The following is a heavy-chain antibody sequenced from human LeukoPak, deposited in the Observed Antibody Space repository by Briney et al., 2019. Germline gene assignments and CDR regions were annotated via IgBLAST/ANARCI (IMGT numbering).Heavy chain of an antibody. J-gene: IGHJ4*02. V-gene: IGHV1-46*01. D-gene: IGHD3-10*01. CDR1: GYTFTNYY. CDR2: TSASGGST. CDR3: ARVIDGSGSCDY. Sequence: SVKVFCKASGYTFTNYYMLWARQDPGQAIEWMGITSASGGSTSYAQKFQGRCTVTSDTSTSPVYMELSSLRSEDSAVYYCARVIDGSGSCDYWGQGTLVTVSS.